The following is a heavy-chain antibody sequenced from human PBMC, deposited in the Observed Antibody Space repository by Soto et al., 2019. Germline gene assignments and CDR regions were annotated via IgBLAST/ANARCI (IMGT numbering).Heavy chain of an antibody. CDR1: GYSFTSYW. CDR3: VKLAMVRGVPTCAMDV. J-gene: IGHJ6*04. V-gene: IGHV5-10-1*01. CDR2: IDPSDSYT. D-gene: IGHD3-10*01. Sequence: PGESLKISCKGSGYSFTSYWISWVRQMPGKGLEWMGRIDPSDSYTNYSPSFQGHVTISADKSISTAYLQWSSLKASDTAMYYCVKLAMVRGVPTCAMDVWGEAPTVTVSS.